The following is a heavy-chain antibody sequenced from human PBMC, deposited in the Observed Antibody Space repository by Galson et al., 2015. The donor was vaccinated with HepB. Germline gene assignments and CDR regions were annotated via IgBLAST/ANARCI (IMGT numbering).Heavy chain of an antibody. CDR1: GFTVSSNY. V-gene: IGHV3-53*01. Sequence: SLRLSCAASGFTVSSNYMSWVRQAPGKGLEWVSLLYNAGTTSYADSVKGRFTISRDNSKNALYLQMDSLRAEDTAIYYCARVYASNSFDYWGQGTLVTVSS. D-gene: IGHD2-8*01. CDR2: LYNAGTT. CDR3: ARVYASNSFDY. J-gene: IGHJ4*02.